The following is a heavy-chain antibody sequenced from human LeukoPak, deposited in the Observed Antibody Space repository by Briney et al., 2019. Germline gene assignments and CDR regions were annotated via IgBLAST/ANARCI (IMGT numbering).Heavy chain of an antibody. CDR1: GGSISGSSYY. CDR3: ASRAAADFDY. V-gene: IGHV4-39*07. J-gene: IGHJ4*02. D-gene: IGHD6-13*01. CDR2: IYYSGST. Sequence: SETLSLTCTVSGGSISGSSYYWGWIRQPPGKGLEWIGSIYYSGSTYYNPSLKSRVTISVDTSKNQFSLKLSSVTAADTAVYYCASRAAADFDYWGQGTLVTVSS.